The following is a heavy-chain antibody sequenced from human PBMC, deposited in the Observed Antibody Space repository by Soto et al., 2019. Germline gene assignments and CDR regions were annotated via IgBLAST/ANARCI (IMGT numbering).Heavy chain of an antibody. CDR2: IYSSGST. D-gene: IGHD3-3*01. CDR3: ARGQRFSDWFDP. Sequence: PSETLSLTCTVTGGAISVYYWTWIRQSDGEGLEWIGRIYSSGSTNYNPSLKSRVTISLDTSMNYFSLRLSSVTAADTAVYYCARGQRFSDWFDPWGQGTLVTVSS. J-gene: IGHJ5*02. V-gene: IGHV4-4*07. CDR1: GGAISVYY.